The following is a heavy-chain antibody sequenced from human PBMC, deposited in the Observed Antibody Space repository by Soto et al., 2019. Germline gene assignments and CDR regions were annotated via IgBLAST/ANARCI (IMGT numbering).Heavy chain of an antibody. J-gene: IGHJ4*02. D-gene: IGHD3-9*01. Sequence: QVQLQESGPGLVKPLETLSLTCTVPGGSITSYYWSWVRQPPWKGLEWIGYIDYNGNINYNPSLKSRLTTSVGTSKNPFSLRLSSVTAAATAVYYCATGRVYFGSEYGGQGTLVTVSS. CDR3: ATGRVYFGSEY. V-gene: IGHV4-59*01. CDR1: GGSITSYY. CDR2: IDYNGNI.